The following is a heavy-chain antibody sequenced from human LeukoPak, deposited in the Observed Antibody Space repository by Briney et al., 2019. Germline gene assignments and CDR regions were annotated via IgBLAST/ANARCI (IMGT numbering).Heavy chain of an antibody. Sequence: GGSLRLSCAASGFTFSSYTMHWVRQAPGKGLEWVAVISYDGSNKYYADSVKGRFTVSRDNSKNTLFLQMNSLRAEDTAVYYCAKLVAESDAFDIWGQGTMVTVSS. D-gene: IGHD6-19*01. CDR2: ISYDGSNK. CDR1: GFTFSSYT. J-gene: IGHJ3*02. CDR3: AKLVAESDAFDI. V-gene: IGHV3-30-3*02.